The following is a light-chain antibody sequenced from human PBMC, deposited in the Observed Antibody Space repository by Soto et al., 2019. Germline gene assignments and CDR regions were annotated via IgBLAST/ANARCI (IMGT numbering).Light chain of an antibody. CDR1: QTIRRW. V-gene: IGKV1-5*01. Sequence: DIEMTQAPSTLSASVGDRVTITCRASQTIRRWLAWYQQRPGKAPKVLIYDASTLESGVPARFSGSGSETEFTLTISSLQPEDSATYYCQHYHSDPWTFGQGTKVDI. J-gene: IGKJ1*01. CDR2: DAS. CDR3: QHYHSDPWT.